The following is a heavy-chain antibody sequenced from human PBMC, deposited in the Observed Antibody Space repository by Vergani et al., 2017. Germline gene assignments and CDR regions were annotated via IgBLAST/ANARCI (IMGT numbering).Heavy chain of an antibody. CDR2: ITKSGSAA. CDR1: GLIFSDYY. J-gene: IGHJ3*01. CDR3: VRVLLLPKKASGGAFDV. D-gene: IGHD3-10*01. Sequence: QVQLVESGGGLVRPGGSVRLSCAASGLIFSDYYLNWIRQAPGKGLEWVSYITKSGSAAYYADSVKGRFTVSRDNVKNSLFLQMNNLRGEDTALYYCVRVLLLPKKASGGAFDVWGQGTKVTVSS. V-gene: IGHV3-11*01.